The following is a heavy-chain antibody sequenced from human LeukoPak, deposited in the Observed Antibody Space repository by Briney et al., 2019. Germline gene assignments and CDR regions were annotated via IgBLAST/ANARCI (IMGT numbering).Heavy chain of an antibody. CDR3: AADYVWGSYRGYYFDY. D-gene: IGHD3-16*02. V-gene: IGHV4-59*01. Sequence: SETLSLTCTVSGASISSYYWSWIRQPPGKGLEWIGYIHYSGSTNYNPSLKSRVTISVDTSKNQFSLKLSSVTAADTAVYYCAADYVWGSYRGYYFDYWGQGTLVTVSS. J-gene: IGHJ4*02. CDR2: IHYSGST. CDR1: GASISSYY.